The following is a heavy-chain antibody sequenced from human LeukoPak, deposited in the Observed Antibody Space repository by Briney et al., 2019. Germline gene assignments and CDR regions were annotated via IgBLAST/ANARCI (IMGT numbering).Heavy chain of an antibody. J-gene: IGHJ3*02. Sequence: PGGSLRLSCAASGFTFSSYGMHWVRQAPGKGLEWVAVISYDGSNKYYADSVKGRFTISRDNSKNTLYLQMNSLRAEDTAVYYCAKEVVRAFDIWGQGTMVTVSS. D-gene: IGHD3-10*01. CDR2: ISYDGSNK. CDR3: AKEVVRAFDI. CDR1: GFTFSSYG. V-gene: IGHV3-30*18.